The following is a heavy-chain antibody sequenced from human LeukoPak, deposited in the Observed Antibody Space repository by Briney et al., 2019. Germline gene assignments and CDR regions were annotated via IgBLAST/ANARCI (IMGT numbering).Heavy chain of an antibody. V-gene: IGHV4-4*02. CDR2: IYHSGSA. CDR1: GGSISISKW. D-gene: IGHD1-26*01. J-gene: IGHJ4*02. CDR3: ASKSYSGSYTFDY. Sequence: PSETLSLTCAVFGGSISISKWWSWVRQPPGKGLEWIGEIYHSGSANYNPSLKSRVTISVDKSKNQFSLKLNSVTAADTAVYYCASKSYSGSYTFDYWGQGTLVTVSS.